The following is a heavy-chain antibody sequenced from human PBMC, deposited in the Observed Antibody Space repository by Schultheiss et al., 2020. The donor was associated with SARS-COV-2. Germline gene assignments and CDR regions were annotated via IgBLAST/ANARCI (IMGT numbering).Heavy chain of an antibody. Sequence: SQTLSLTCAVSGYSITSAYSWGWIRLPPAKGLEWIGSISHSGSTCYNPSLKSRVTISLDTSMNHFSLKLSSVTAADTAVYYCARGWDYGGNSGEDYWGQGTLVTVSS. CDR3: ARGWDYGGNSGEDY. CDR1: GYSITSAYS. V-gene: IGHV4-38-2*01. CDR2: ISHSGST. J-gene: IGHJ4*02. D-gene: IGHD4-23*01.